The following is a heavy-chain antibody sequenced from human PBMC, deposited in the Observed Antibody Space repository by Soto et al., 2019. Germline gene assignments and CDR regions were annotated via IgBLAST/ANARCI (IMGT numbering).Heavy chain of an antibody. D-gene: IGHD4-17*01. CDR3: ARLTTVTTDFDY. V-gene: IGHV4-59*08. Sequence: SETLSLTCTVSGGSISSYYWSWIRQPPGKGLEWIGYIYYSGSTNYNPSLKSRVTISVDTSKSQFSLKLSSVTAADTAVYYCARLTTVTTDFDYWGQGTLVTVSS. CDR1: GGSISSYY. J-gene: IGHJ4*02. CDR2: IYYSGST.